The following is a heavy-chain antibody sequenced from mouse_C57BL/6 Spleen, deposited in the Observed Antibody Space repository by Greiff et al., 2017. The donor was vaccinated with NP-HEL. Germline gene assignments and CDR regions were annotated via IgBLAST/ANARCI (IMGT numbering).Heavy chain of an antibody. V-gene: IGHV1-64*01. J-gene: IGHJ2*01. CDR3: ARWRVWDSFDY. D-gene: IGHD4-1*01. Sequence: QVQLQQPGAELVKPGASVKLSCKASGYTFTSYWMHWVKQRPGQGLEWIGMIHPNSGSTNYNEKFKSKATLTVDKSSSTAYMQLSSLTSEDSAVYYCARWRVWDSFDYWGQGTTLTVSS. CDR1: GYTFTSYW. CDR2: IHPNSGST.